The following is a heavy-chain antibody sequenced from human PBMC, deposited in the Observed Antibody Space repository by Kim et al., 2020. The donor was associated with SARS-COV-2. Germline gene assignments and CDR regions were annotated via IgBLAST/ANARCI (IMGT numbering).Heavy chain of an antibody. V-gene: IGHV4-4*07. CDR2: IYSSGST. CDR1: GGSISSYY. J-gene: IGHJ4*02. Sequence: SETLSLTCNVSGGSISSYYWSWIRQPAGKGLEWIGRIYSSGSTNYNPSLKSRLTMSVDTSKNQFSLRLSSVTAADTAMYYCARDVVGSGWFDYWGQGTLVTVSS. D-gene: IGHD6-19*01. CDR3: ARDVVGSGWFDY.